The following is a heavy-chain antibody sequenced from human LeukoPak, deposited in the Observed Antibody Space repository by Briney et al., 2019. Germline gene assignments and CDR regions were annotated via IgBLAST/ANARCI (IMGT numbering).Heavy chain of an antibody. CDR3: ARFGITGTTIAFDH. CDR2: ISSSGSTI. D-gene: IGHD1-20*01. Sequence: GGSLRLSCAASGFTFSDYYMSWIRQAPGKGLEWVSYISSSGSTIYYADSVKGRFTISRDNAKNSLYLQMNSLRAEDTAVYYCARFGITGTTIAFDHWGQGTLVTVSS. V-gene: IGHV3-11*01. J-gene: IGHJ4*02. CDR1: GFTFSDYY.